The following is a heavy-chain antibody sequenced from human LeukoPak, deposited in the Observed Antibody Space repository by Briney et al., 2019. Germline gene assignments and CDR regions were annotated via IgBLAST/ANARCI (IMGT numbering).Heavy chain of an antibody. J-gene: IGHJ4*02. CDR3: ARDMVRGVRTAGY. V-gene: IGHV1-2*02. CDR1: GYTFTGYY. CDR2: INPNSGGT. D-gene: IGHD3-10*01. Sequence: GASVKVSCKASGYTFTGYYMHWVRQAPGQGLEWMGWINPNSGGTNYAQKFQGRVTMTRDTSISTAYMELGRLRSDDTAVYYCARDMVRGVRTAGYWGQGTLVTVSS.